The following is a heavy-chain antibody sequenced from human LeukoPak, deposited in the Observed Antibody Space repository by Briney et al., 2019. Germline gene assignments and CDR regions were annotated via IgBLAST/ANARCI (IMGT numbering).Heavy chain of an antibody. D-gene: IGHD3-10*01. J-gene: IGHJ6*02. CDR2: ISSSSNCI. Sequence: GGSLRLSCAASGFTFSSYSMNWVRQAPGKGLEWVSSISSSSNCIYYADSVKGRFTLSRDNAKNSLYLQMNSLRAEDTAVYYCARPYYYGSGSFRGMDVWGQGTTVTVSS. CDR3: ARPYYYGSGSFRGMDV. V-gene: IGHV3-21*01. CDR1: GFTFSSYS.